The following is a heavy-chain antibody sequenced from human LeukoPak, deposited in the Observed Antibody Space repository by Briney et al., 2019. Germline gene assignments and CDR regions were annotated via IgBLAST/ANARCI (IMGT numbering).Heavy chain of an antibody. CDR2: ISSSGSTK. CDR1: GFTFSDYY. Sequence: PGGSLRLSCAASGFTFSDYYMNWIRQAPGKGLEWVSYISSSGSTKHYADSVKGRFTISRDNAKNSLYLQMNSLRAEDTAVYYCARENVSPRTDAFDIWGQGTMVTVSS. D-gene: IGHD1/OR15-1a*01. V-gene: IGHV3-11*01. CDR3: ARENVSPRTDAFDI. J-gene: IGHJ3*02.